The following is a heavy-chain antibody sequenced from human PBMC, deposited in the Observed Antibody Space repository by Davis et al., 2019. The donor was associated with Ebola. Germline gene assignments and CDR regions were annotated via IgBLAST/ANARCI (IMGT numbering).Heavy chain of an antibody. J-gene: IGHJ6*02. D-gene: IGHD2-2*01. V-gene: IGHV3-15*01. CDR2: IKSTTDGGTT. Sequence: GGSLRLSCAASGFTSAMHWVRQAPGKGLEWVARIKSTTDGGTTDYAAPVKGRFTVSRDDSKNTLYLQMNSLKTEDTAVYYCTTDYLRSSTSWGWGYYYGMDVWGQGTTVTVSS. CDR3: TTDYLRSSTSWGWGYYYGMDV. CDR1: GFTSA.